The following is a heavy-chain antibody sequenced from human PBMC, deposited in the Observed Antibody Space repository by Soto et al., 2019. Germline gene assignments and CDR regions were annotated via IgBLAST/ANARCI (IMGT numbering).Heavy chain of an antibody. V-gene: IGHV4-4*07. CDR3: ARGGTRSADLPTY. CDR1: GDSINNYY. Sequence: VRLQESGPGLVEPSETLSLTCSVSGDSINNYYWSWSRQPAGKGLEWIGRIYSSGSANYNPSLKTRGTMSVDTSKTQVFLSVTSVTAADTAVYFCARGGTRSADLPTYWGQGIQVIVSS. CDR2: IYSSGSA. J-gene: IGHJ4*02. D-gene: IGHD1-1*01.